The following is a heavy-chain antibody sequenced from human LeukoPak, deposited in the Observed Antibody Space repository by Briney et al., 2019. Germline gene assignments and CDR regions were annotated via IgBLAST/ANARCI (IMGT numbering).Heavy chain of an antibody. Sequence: ASVKVSCKASGYIFTAYAIHWVRQAPGQGLEWMGWINAGNGITKYSQKFQGRVTITRDTSATTVYMELSSLRSGDTALYYCARDFGSSSGYYWFDPWGQGTLVTVSS. CDR2: INAGNGIT. D-gene: IGHD6-19*01. CDR1: GYIFTAYA. CDR3: ARDFGSSSGYYWFDP. V-gene: IGHV1-3*01. J-gene: IGHJ5*02.